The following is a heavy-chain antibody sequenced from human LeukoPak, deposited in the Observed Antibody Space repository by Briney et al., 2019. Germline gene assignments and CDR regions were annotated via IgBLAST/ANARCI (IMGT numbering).Heavy chain of an antibody. CDR3: ARWGSGYYNLDY. CDR1: GFTFSDYY. Sequence: PGGSLRLSCAASGFTFSDYYMSWIRQSPGKGLEWISYISSSGSGMYYADSVKGRFTISRDNAKNSLYLQMNSLRAEDTAMYYCARWGSGYYNLDYWGQGTLVTVSS. V-gene: IGHV3-11*01. CDR2: ISSSGSGM. J-gene: IGHJ4*02. D-gene: IGHD3-9*01.